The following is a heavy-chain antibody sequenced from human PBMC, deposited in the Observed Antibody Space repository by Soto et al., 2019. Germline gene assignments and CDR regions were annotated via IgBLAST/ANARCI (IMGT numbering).Heavy chain of an antibody. CDR1: GYTFATYD. CDR3: ARSDGYSFNWLDS. J-gene: IGHJ5*01. CDR2: MNPNSGNT. V-gene: IGHV1-8*01. Sequence: QVQLVQSGAEVKTPGASVKVSCKASGYTFATYDMNWVRQAPGQGLEWMGWMNPNSGNTGYAQKFRXRXXMTRDTALSVAHMELSSLRNAATAVYYCARSDGYSFNWLDSWGQGTLVTVSA. D-gene: IGHD2-21*01.